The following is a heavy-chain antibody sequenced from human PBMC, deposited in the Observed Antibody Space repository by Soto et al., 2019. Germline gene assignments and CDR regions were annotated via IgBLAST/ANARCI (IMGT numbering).Heavy chain of an antibody. CDR3: ARVFTLTYNWFDP. CDR2: INYSGNT. D-gene: IGHD3-22*01. CDR1: GGSISNPDYY. V-gene: IGHV4-30-4*01. Sequence: PSETLSLTCKASGGSISNPDYYWSWIRQPPGKGLEWIGYINYSGNTYYNPSLKSRVFISVDTSKNQISLRLSSVTAADTAVYYCARVFTLTYNWFDPWGQGTLVTVSS. J-gene: IGHJ5*02.